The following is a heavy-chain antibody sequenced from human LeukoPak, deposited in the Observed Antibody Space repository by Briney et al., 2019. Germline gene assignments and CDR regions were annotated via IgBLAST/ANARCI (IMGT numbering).Heavy chain of an antibody. CDR2: INSGSTYT. V-gene: IGHV3-21*01. D-gene: IGHD1-1*01. J-gene: IGHJ4*02. CDR3: ARSLTTLTYEGY. CDR1: GFTFSSYM. Sequence: PGGSLRLSCAASGFTFSSYMMNWVRQAPGKGLEWVSSINSGSTYTYYTESVKGRFTVSRDNAKNSLFLQMNSLRAEDTAICYCARSLTTLTYEGYWGQGTLVTVSS.